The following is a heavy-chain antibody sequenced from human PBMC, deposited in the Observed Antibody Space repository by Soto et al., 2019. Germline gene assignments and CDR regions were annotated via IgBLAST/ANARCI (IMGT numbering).Heavy chain of an antibody. CDR3: ARGYSSSWGI. V-gene: IGHV4-34*01. CDR2: INHSGST. D-gene: IGHD6-13*01. Sequence: QVQLQQWGAGLLKPSETLSLTCAVYGGSFSGYYWSCIRQPPGKGLEWIGEINHSGSTNYNPSLKSRVTISVDTSKNQFSLKLSSVTAADTAVYYCARGYSSSWGIWGQGTMVTVSS. CDR1: GGSFSGYY. J-gene: IGHJ3*02.